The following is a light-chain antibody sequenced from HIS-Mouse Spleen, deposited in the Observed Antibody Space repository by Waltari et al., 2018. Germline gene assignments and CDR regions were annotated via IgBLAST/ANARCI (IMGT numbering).Light chain of an antibody. CDR3: LLYYGGAQSWV. V-gene: IGLV7-43*01. CDR1: TGAVTSGYY. CDR2: STS. J-gene: IGLJ3*02. Sequence: QTVVTQEPSLTVSPGGTVTLTCASSTGAVTSGYYPNWFQQKPGQAPRALLYSTSNKHSWTPARFSGSLLGGKAALTLSGVQPEDEAEYYCLLYYGGAQSWVFGGGTKLTVL.